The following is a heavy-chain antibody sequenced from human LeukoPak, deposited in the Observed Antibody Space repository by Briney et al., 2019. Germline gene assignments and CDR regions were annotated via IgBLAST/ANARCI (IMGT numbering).Heavy chain of an antibody. CDR3: AGGSGWVTDS. J-gene: IGHJ4*02. Sequence: GGSLRLSCAASGFTFSDYWMNWVREAPGKGLEWVANIKQDGSEKYYVDSVKGRFTISRDNAKNSLYLQMNSLRAEDTAVYFCAGGSGWVTDSWGQGTLVTVSA. CDR2: IKQDGSEK. D-gene: IGHD6-19*01. V-gene: IGHV3-7*01. CDR1: GFTFSDYW.